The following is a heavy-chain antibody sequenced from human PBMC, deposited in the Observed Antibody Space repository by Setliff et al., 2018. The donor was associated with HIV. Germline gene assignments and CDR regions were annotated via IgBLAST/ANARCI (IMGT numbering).Heavy chain of an antibody. CDR2: IFYGGRT. V-gene: IGHV4-39*07. D-gene: IGHD3-22*01. CDR3: ARDVTLIVEGGMDV. J-gene: IGHJ6*02. CDR1: GDLIRSSYYY. Sequence: SETLSLTCDVSGDLIRSSYYYWAWIRQSPGRGLEWIGSIFYGGRTYYNPSLRSRLTMSVDTSKIQSSLELRSLTAADTAVYYCARDVTLIVEGGMDVWGQGTTVTAP.